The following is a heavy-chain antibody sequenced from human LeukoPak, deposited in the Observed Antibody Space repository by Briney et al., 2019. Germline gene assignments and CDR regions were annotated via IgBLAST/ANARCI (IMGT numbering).Heavy chain of an antibody. D-gene: IGHD4-23*01. Sequence: SETLSLTCTVSGGSISSSSYYWGWIRQPPGKGLEWIGEINHSGSTNYNPPLKSRVTISVDTSKNQFSLKLSSVTAADTAVYYCARGHPYGGNSDGAGTSYYFDYWGQGTLVTVSS. CDR1: GGSISSSSYY. CDR3: ARGHPYGGNSDGAGTSYYFDY. J-gene: IGHJ4*02. CDR2: INHSGST. V-gene: IGHV4-39*07.